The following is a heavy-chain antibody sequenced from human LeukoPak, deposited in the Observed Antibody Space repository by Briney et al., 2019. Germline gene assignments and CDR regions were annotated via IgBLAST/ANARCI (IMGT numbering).Heavy chain of an antibody. CDR1: GLTLSKNG. V-gene: IGHV3-23*01. CDR3: ATRGVVIRVILVGFHKEAYYFDS. Sequence: PGGSLRLSCAVSGLTLSKNGMSWGRQAPGKGLEWVAGISDSGGRTNYADSVKGRFTTSRDNPKHTLYLQMNSLRAEGPAVSFCATRGVVIRVILVGFHKEAYYFDSWGQGALVTVSS. CDR2: ISDSGGRT. J-gene: IGHJ4*02. D-gene: IGHD3-22*01.